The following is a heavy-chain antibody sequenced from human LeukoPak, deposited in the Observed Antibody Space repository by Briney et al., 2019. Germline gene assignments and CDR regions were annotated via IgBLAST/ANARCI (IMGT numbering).Heavy chain of an antibody. V-gene: IGHV3-11*05. Sequence: GGSLRLSCAASGFTFSNYYMSWVRQAPGXGLEWVSYISSRSVFTNYAYSVKGRFTISRDDAKNSLYLQMNSLRADDTAVYYCARDYYGSGTQFLDYWGQGTLVTVSS. CDR3: ARDYYGSGTQFLDY. CDR2: ISSRSVFT. CDR1: GFTFSNYY. D-gene: IGHD3-10*01. J-gene: IGHJ4*02.